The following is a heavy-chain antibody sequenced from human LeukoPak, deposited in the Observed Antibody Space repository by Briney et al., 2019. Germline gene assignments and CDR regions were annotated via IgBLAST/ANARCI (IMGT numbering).Heavy chain of an antibody. CDR1: LGTLRSYA. V-gene: IGHV1-69*05. Sequence: SVKVSCMASLGTLRSYAISWVRQAPGQGLEWMGGMIPFFGTANYAQKFQDRVTITTDESTSTAYIELSSLRSEDTAVYYCARVTLDSSGYYYPFDRWGQGTLVTVSS. D-gene: IGHD3-22*01. J-gene: IGHJ5*02. CDR3: ARVTLDSSGYYYPFDR. CDR2: MIPFFGTA.